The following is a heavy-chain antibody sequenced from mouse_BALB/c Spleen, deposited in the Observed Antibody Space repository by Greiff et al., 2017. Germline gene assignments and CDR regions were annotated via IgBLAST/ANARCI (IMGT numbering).Heavy chain of an antibody. CDR2: INPDSSTI. CDR1: GFDFSRYW. Sequence: EVQLVESGGGLVQPGGSLKLSCAASGFDFSRYWMSWVRQAPGKGLEWIGEINPDSSTINYTPSLKDKFIISRDNAKNTLYLQMSKVRSEDTALYYCAPFYYGSSPWFAYWGQGTLVTVSA. J-gene: IGHJ3*01. CDR3: APFYYGSSPWFAY. D-gene: IGHD1-1*01. V-gene: IGHV4-1*02.